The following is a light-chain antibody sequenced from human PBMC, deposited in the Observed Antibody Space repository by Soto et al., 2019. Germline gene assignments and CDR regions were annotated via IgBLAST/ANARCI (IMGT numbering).Light chain of an antibody. J-gene: IGLJ2*01. Sequence: QSVLTQPPSVSGAPGQRVTISCTGSSSNIGAGYDVHWYQQLPGTAPKRLIYGNSNRPSGVPDRFSGSKSGTSASLAITGLQAEDEADYYCQSYDSSLSAHVGFGGGTKLTVL. CDR1: SSNIGAGYD. CDR3: QSYDSSLSAHVG. CDR2: GNS. V-gene: IGLV1-40*01.